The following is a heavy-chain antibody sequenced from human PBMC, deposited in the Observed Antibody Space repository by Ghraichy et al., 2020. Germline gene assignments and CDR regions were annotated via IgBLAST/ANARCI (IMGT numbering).Heavy chain of an antibody. J-gene: IGHJ4*02. Sequence: GGSLRLSCVVSGFTFSSYGMHWVRQAPGKGLEWVAVIWYDGSEKYYAGSVKGRFTISRDNSKNTLYLQMNSLRAEDTAVYYCARGGATDYDFWSDHDYWCQGTLVTVSP. CDR3: ARGGATDYDFWSDHDY. CDR2: IWYDGSEK. V-gene: IGHV3-33*01. CDR1: GFTFSSYG. D-gene: IGHD3-3*01.